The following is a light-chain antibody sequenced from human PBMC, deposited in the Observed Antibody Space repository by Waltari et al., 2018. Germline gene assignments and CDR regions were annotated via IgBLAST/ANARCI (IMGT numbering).Light chain of an antibody. CDR3: CSYAGSSTLV. CDR1: SSYVGGYNY. Sequence: QSALTQPASVSGSPGQSIPISCTGTSSYVGGYNYVSCYQQHPGKAPKLMISDVSKRPSGVSNRFSGSKCGNTASLTISGLQAEEEADYYCCSYAGSSTLVFGGGTKLTVL. J-gene: IGLJ2*01. V-gene: IGLV2-23*02. CDR2: DVS.